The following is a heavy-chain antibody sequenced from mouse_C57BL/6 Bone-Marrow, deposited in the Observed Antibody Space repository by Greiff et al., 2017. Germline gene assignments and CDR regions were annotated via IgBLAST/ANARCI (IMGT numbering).Heavy chain of an antibody. Sequence: VQLQQSGPELVKPGASVKISCKASGYTFTDYYMNWVKQSHGKSLEWIGDINPNNGGTSYNQKFKGKATLTVDKSSSTAYMELRSLTSEDSAVYYCAREGLTGTLDYWGQGTTLTVSS. CDR1: GYTFTDYY. V-gene: IGHV1-26*01. CDR2: INPNNGGT. D-gene: IGHD4-1*01. CDR3: AREGLTGTLDY. J-gene: IGHJ2*01.